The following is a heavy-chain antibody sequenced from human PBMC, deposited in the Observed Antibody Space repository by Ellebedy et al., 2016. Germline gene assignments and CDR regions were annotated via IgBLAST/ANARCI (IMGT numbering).Heavy chain of an antibody. CDR1: GGSFSGYY. Sequence: SETLSLXXAVYGGSFSGYYWSWIRQPPGKGLEWIGEINHSGSTNYNPSLKSRVTISVDTSKNQFSLKLSSVTAADTAVYYCARGHRGYSSSSSGYNPIYYYYMDVWGKGTTVTVSS. CDR2: INHSGST. D-gene: IGHD6-6*01. J-gene: IGHJ6*03. CDR3: ARGHRGYSSSSSGYNPIYYYYMDV. V-gene: IGHV4-34*01.